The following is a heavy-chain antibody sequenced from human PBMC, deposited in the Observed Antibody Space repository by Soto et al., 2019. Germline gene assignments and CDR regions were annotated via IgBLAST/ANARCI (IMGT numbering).Heavy chain of an antibody. CDR1: GGSVSSDTHY. CDR3: ARFVRSCSGTTCYTRADV. V-gene: IGHV4-61*01. J-gene: IGHJ6*02. Sequence: QVQLQESGPGLVKPSETLSLTCTVSGGSVSSDTHYWSWIRQPPGKRLEWIGFIYSSWSTNYNPSRKSRVTMSVDTSKNQFSLKLRSVIVADTAVYHCARFVRSCSGTTCYTRADVWGQGTTVTVSS. D-gene: IGHD2-2*02. CDR2: IYSSWST.